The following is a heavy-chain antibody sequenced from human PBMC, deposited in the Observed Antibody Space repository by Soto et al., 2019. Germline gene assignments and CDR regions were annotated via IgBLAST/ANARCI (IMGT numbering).Heavy chain of an antibody. CDR1: GFTFSSYG. D-gene: IGHD6-13*01. J-gene: IGHJ5*02. V-gene: IGHV3-33*01. CDR3: AREGYSSSWYRENWFDP. Sequence: QVQLVESGGGVVQPGRSLRLSCAASGFTFSSYGMHWVRQAPGKGLEWVAVIWYDGSNKYYADSVKGRFTISRDNSKNARYLQMNSLRAEDTDGYYCAREGYSSSWYRENWFDPWGQGTLVTVSS. CDR2: IWYDGSNK.